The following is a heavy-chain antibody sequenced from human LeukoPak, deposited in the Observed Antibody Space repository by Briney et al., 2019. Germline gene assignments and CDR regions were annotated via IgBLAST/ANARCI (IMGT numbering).Heavy chain of an antibody. CDR2: ITSAAGTT. D-gene: IGHD2-15*01. V-gene: IGHV3-74*01. Sequence: PGGTLRLSCAASGFTFSSSCMHWVRQAPGKGLVCVSRITSAAGTTPYADSVEGRFPISRDNPKNTLSLQMSRLRVEDPAVYYWARSTDRSGGNCDNWFVPWGQGNLVTVSS. CDR1: GFTFSSSC. J-gene: IGHJ5*02. CDR3: ARSTDRSGGNCDNWFVP.